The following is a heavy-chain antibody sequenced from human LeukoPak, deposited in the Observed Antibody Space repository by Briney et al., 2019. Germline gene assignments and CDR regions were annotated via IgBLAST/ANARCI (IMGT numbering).Heavy chain of an antibody. CDR3: ARDLTTVNSL. Sequence: KPSETLSLTCTVSGGSISSYYWSWIRQPPGKGLEWIGYIYYSGSTNYNPSLKSRVTISVDKSKNQFSLKLSSVTAADTAVYYCARDLTTVNSLWGQGTLVTVSS. J-gene: IGHJ4*02. CDR2: IYYSGST. CDR1: GGSISSYY. D-gene: IGHD4-11*01. V-gene: IGHV4-59*12.